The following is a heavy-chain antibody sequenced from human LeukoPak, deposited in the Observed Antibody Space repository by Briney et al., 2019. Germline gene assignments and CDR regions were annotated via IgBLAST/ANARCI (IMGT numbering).Heavy chain of an antibody. D-gene: IGHD3-22*01. V-gene: IGHV3-7*01. CDR3: ASWRNDYYDRSGYLVPSTNY. J-gene: IGHJ4*02. CDR1: GFRFSTFW. CDR2: INQKGGVK. Sequence: GGSLRLSCAASGFRFSTFWMIWVRHAPGKGRDWVANINQKGGVKHYVDFVKGRFTISRDNAKNSLYLQMTSMRADDTAVYYCASWRNDYYDRSGYLVPSTNYWGQGTLVTVSS.